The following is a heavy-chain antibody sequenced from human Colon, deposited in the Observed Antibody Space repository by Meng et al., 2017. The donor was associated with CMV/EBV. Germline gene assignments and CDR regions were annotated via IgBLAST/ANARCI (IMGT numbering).Heavy chain of an antibody. Sequence: GESLKISCAASGFTFSVYGMGWVRQAPGKGLEWISYISSDQSTIYHADSVKGRFTISRDNAKNSLYLQMNSLRAEDTAVYYCARVGNYGPHFAFDIWGQGTMVTVSS. V-gene: IGHV3-11*01. CDR2: ISSDQSTI. D-gene: IGHD4-11*01. J-gene: IGHJ3*02. CDR1: GFTFSVYG. CDR3: ARVGNYGPHFAFDI.